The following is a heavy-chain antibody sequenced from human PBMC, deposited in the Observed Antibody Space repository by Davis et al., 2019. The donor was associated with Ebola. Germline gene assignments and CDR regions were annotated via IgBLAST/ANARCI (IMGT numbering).Heavy chain of an antibody. Sequence: ASVKVSCKVSGYILTELSIHWVRQSPGQGLEWMGLINPSAGDPRYAPRFRGRVTMTRDTSTSTVYMELNSLGYDDTAVYYCARAQFPTTSDHWGQGTLVTVSS. V-gene: IGHV1-46*01. D-gene: IGHD1-1*01. CDR2: INPSAGDP. J-gene: IGHJ4*02. CDR3: ARAQFPTTSDH. CDR1: GYILTELS.